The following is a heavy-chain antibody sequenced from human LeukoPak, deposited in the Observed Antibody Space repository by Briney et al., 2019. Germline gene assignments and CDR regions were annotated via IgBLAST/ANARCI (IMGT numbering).Heavy chain of an antibody. CDR1: GFTFSSYE. CDR3: ARQWFGSGSYDAFDI. CDR2: ISSSGSTI. D-gene: IGHD3-10*01. V-gene: IGHV3-48*03. J-gene: IGHJ3*02. Sequence: TGGSLRLSCAASGFTFSSYEMNWVRQAPGKGLEWVSYISSSGSTIYYADSVKGRFTISRDNAKNSLYLQMNSLRAEDTAVYYCARQWFGSGSYDAFDIWGQGTMVTVSS.